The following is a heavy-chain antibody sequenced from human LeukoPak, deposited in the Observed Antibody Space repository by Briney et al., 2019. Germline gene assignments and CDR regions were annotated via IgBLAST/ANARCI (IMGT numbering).Heavy chain of an antibody. CDR2: ISWNSGSI. V-gene: IGHV3-9*03. J-gene: IGHJ4*02. Sequence: GRSLRLSCAASGFTFDDYAMHWVRQAPGKGLDCVSGISWNSGSIGYADSVKGRFTISRDNAKNSLYLQMNSLRAEDMALYYCAKGPTLYHYFDYWGQGTLVTVSS. CDR1: GFTFDDYA. D-gene: IGHD3-16*01. CDR3: AKGPTLYHYFDY.